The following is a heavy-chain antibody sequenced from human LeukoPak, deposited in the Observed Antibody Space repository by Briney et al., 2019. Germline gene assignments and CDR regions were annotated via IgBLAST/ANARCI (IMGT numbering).Heavy chain of an antibody. CDR2: VYTTGST. Sequence: SETLSLTCSVSGGSISGYYWSWIRHPAGEGLEWIGHVYTTGSTNYNPSLKSRVTVSVDTSKNQFSLKLSSVTAADTAVYYCARTNQISETAFDIWGQGTMVIVSS. D-gene: IGHD1-14*01. CDR1: GGSISGYY. J-gene: IGHJ3*02. CDR3: ARTNQISETAFDI. V-gene: IGHV4-4*07.